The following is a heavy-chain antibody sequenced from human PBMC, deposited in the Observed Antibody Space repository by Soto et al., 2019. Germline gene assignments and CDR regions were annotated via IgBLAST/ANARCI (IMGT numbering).Heavy chain of an antibody. V-gene: IGHV4-59*01. D-gene: IGHD3-16*01. CDR3: ASYRGALYFES. J-gene: IGHJ4*02. CDR2: VFYGGT. CDR1: GRSMSSNY. Sequence: LSLPCSVSGRSMSSNYWSWIRQSPDKGLEWLGYVFYGGTDYNPSLGGRVSMSVETSKSQFSLKLTSVTVADTAVYYCASYRGALYFESWGPGILVTVSS.